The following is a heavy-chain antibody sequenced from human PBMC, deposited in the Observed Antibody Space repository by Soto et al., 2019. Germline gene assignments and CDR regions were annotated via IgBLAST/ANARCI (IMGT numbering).Heavy chain of an antibody. CDR2: IWYDGSNK. CDR1: GFTFSSYG. Sequence: QVQLAESGGGVVQPGRSLRLSCAASGFTFSSYGMHWVRQAPGKGLEWVAVIWYDGSNKYYADSVKGRFTISRDNSKNTLYLQMNSLRAEDTAVYYCARAIRNWNYWYFDLWGRGTLVTVSS. CDR3: ARAIRNWNYWYFDL. J-gene: IGHJ2*01. V-gene: IGHV3-33*01. D-gene: IGHD1-1*01.